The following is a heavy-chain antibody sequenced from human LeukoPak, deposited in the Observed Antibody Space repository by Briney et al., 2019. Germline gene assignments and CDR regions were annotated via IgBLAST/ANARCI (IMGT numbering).Heavy chain of an antibody. V-gene: IGHV1-2*02. CDR1: GYTFTGYY. CDR2: INPNSGGT. Sequence: ASVKVSCKASGYTFTGYYMHWVRQAPGQGLEWMGWINPNSGGTNYAQKFQGRVTTTRDTSISTAYMELSRLRSDDTAVYYCARGSGPYYYYYMDVWGKGTTVTVSS. CDR3: ARGSGPYYYYYMDV. D-gene: IGHD3-3*01. J-gene: IGHJ6*03.